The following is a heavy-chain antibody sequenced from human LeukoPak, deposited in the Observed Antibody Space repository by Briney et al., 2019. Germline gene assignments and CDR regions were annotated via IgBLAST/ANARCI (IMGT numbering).Heavy chain of an antibody. D-gene: IGHD3-10*01. CDR2: ISYDGSNK. CDR1: GFTFSSYA. Sequence: TGGSLRLSCAASGFTFSSYAMHWVRQAPGKGLEWVAVISYDGSNKYYADSVKGRFTISRDNSKNTLYLQMNSLRAEDTAVYYCARDCLLWFGEISNWFDPWGQGTLVTVSS. CDR3: ARDCLLWFGEISNWFDP. V-gene: IGHV3-30*04. J-gene: IGHJ5*02.